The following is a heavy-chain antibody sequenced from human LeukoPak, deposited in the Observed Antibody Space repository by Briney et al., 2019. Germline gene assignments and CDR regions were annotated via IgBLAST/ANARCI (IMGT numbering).Heavy chain of an antibody. D-gene: IGHD5-24*01. J-gene: IGHJ4*02. CDR1: GFTFSSYS. V-gene: IGHV3-48*01. CDR2: ISSLGSTI. CDR3: ARGEQEMATMSIDY. Sequence: GGSLRLSCAASGFTFSSYSMNWVRQAPGKGLEWVSYISSLGSTIYYADSVKGRFTISRDNAKNSLYLQMNSLRAEDTAVYYCARGEQEMATMSIDYWGQGTLVTVSS.